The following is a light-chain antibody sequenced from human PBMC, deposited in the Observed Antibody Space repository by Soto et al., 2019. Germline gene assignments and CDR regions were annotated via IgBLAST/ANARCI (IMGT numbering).Light chain of an antibody. V-gene: IGKV3-15*01. CDR2: GAS. Sequence: EIVMSQSRATMSVSPGDRATLSCRGSQSISANLAWYQQKPGQTPRLLIYGASTRASGVPAKFSGSGSGTEFTLTISSLQSEDFAVYFCQQYAYWPETFGQGTKVDI. CDR1: QSISAN. CDR3: QQYAYWPET. J-gene: IGKJ1*01.